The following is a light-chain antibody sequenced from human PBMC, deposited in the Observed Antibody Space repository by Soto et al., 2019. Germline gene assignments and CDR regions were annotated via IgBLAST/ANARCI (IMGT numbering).Light chain of an antibody. J-gene: IGLJ1*01. CDR2: NVY. Sequence: QSALTQPASVSGSPGQSITIFCTGTSSDIGIYNFVSWYQQHPGKAPKLMIYNVYSRPSGVSSRFSGSKSGNTASLTISSLQAEDEADYYCNSYTSASPYVFGTGTQLTLL. CDR3: NSYTSASPYV. CDR1: SSDIGIYNF. V-gene: IGLV2-14*03.